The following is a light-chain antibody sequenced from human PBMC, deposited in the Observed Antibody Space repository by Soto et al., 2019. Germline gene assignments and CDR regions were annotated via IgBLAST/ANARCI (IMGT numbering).Light chain of an antibody. CDR2: GAS. CDR3: QQYGSSPLT. Sequence: EIVLTQSPGTLSLSPGERATLSCRASQSVSSSHLAWYQQKPGQAPRLLIHGASSRATGIPDRFSGSGSGTDFTLTITRLEPEDSAVYYCQQYGSSPLTFGGGTYVEIK. CDR1: QSVSSSH. J-gene: IGKJ4*01. V-gene: IGKV3-20*01.